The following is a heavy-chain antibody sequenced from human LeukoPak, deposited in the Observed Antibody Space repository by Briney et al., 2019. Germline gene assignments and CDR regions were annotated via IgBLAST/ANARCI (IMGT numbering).Heavy chain of an antibody. J-gene: IGHJ4*02. CDR2: IYYSGST. CDR1: GGFISSSSYY. Sequence: SETLSLTCTVSGGFISSSSYYWGWIRQPPGKGLEWIGSIYYSGSTYYNPSLKSRVTISVDTSKNQFSLKLSSVTAADTAVYYCARDPMWSSSGIDYWGQGTLVTVSS. D-gene: IGHD6-6*01. V-gene: IGHV4-39*07. CDR3: ARDPMWSSSGIDY.